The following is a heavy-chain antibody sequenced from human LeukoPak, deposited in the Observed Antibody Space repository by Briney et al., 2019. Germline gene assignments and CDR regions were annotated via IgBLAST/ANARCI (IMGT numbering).Heavy chain of an antibody. CDR2: IYHSGST. CDR1: GGSISSSNW. CDR3: ARPQGASNAFDI. J-gene: IGHJ3*02. V-gene: IGHV4-4*02. Sequence: SETLSLTCAVSGGSISSSNWWSWVRQPPGKGLEWIGEIYHSGSTNYNPSLKSRVTISVDKSKNQCSLKLSSVTAADTAVYYCARPQGASNAFDIWGQGTMVTVSS. D-gene: IGHD3-16*01.